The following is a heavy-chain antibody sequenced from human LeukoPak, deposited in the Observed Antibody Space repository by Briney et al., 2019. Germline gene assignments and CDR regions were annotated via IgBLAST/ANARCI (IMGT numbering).Heavy chain of an antibody. CDR1: GYTFTSYY. CDR3: ARGGQRVWFREYNDY. Sequence: ASVKVSCKASGYTFTSYYMQWVRQAPGQGLEWMGIINPSGGSTSYAQKFQGRVTMTRDTSTSTVYMELSSLRSEDTAVYYCARGGQRVWFREYNDYWGQGTLVTVSS. J-gene: IGHJ4*02. CDR2: INPSGGST. V-gene: IGHV1-46*01. D-gene: IGHD3-10*01.